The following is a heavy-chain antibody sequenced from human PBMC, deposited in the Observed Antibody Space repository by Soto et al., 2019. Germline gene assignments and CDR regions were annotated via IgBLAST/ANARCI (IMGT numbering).Heavy chain of an antibody. J-gene: IGHJ5*02. D-gene: IGHD3-22*01. CDR3: ARHFLHSSGGTNWGFDP. Sequence: GESPKISSQGTGSSFTSSWISLARRKPGKGLEWMGSIDPSASCTNYSPSFQGHVTISADKSISTAYLQWSSLKASDTAMYYCARHFLHSSGGTNWGFDPSGQGTLVTVSS. CDR1: GSSFTSSW. CDR2: IDPSASCT. V-gene: IGHV5-10-1*01.